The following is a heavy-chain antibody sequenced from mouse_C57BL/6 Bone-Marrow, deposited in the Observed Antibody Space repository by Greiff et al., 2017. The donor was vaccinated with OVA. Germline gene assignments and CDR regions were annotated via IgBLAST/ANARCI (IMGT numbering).Heavy chain of an antibody. CDR1: GYTFTSYG. Sequence: QVQLQQSGAELARPGASVKLSCKASGYTFTSYGISWVKQRTGQGLEWIGEIYPRSGNPYYNEKFKGKATLTADKSSSTAYMELRSLTSEYSSVYFCARFLYDGYLLWYFDVWGTGTTVTVSS. V-gene: IGHV1-81*01. CDR2: IYPRSGNP. CDR3: ARFLYDGYLLWYFDV. D-gene: IGHD2-3*01. J-gene: IGHJ1*03.